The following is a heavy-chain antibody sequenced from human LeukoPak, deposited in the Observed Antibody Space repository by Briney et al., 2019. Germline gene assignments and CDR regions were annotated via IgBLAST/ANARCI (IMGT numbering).Heavy chain of an antibody. D-gene: IGHD6-19*01. CDR2: MYYSGST. V-gene: IGHV4-59*01. CDR1: GGSISSYY. J-gene: IGHJ3*02. CDR3: ARAVAGTGWAFDI. Sequence: ETLSLTCTVSGGSISSYYWSWIRQPPGKGLEWIGYMYYSGSTNYNPSLKSRVTISVDMSKNQFSLKLSSVTAADTAVYYCARAVAGTGWAFDIWGQGTMVTVSS.